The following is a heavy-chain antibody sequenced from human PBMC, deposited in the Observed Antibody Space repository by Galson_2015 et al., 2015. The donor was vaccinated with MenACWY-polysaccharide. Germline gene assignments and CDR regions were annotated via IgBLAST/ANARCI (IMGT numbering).Heavy chain of an antibody. CDR1: GFTFSSYV. D-gene: IGHD3-16*01. Sequence: SLRLSCAASGFTFSSYVMHWVRQAPGKGLEWVAVISDGGNNKYYTDSVKGRFTISGDNSKNTLYLQMNSLRPEDTAVYYCARSSSSALGGSSYVTAYWGQGTLVTASS. CDR2: ISDGGNNK. V-gene: IGHV3-30-3*01. J-gene: IGHJ4*02. CDR3: ARSSSSALGGSSYVTAY.